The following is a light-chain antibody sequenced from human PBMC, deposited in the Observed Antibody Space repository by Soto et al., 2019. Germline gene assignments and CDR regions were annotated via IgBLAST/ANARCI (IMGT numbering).Light chain of an antibody. CDR1: QDAGSW. CDR3: QHADGLRALT. CDR2: HTS. V-gene: IGKV1-12*01. J-gene: IGKJ4*01. Sequence: DIQMTQSPPFVSASVGDRVTISCRASQDAGSWLSWFHQKPGGAPNLLIFHTSRFQTGVPSRFAGRGSGTEFTLTISSLQPEDFGTYYCQHADGLRALTFGGGTTVEI.